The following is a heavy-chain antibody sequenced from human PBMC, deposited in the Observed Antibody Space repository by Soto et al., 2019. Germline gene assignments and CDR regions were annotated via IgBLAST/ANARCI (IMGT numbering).Heavy chain of an antibody. Sequence: GASVKVSCKASGYTFTGYYMHWVRQAPGQGLEWMGWINPNSGGTNYAQKFQGWVTMTRDTSISTAYMELSRLRSDDTAVYYCARGWYGSGSLHRGAYYYYGMDVWGQGTTVTVSS. V-gene: IGHV1-2*04. CDR3: ARGWYGSGSLHRGAYYYYGMDV. J-gene: IGHJ6*02. D-gene: IGHD3-10*01. CDR1: GYTFTGYY. CDR2: INPNSGGT.